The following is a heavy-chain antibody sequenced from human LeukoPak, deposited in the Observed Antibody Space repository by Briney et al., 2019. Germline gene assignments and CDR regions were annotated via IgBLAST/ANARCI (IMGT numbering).Heavy chain of an antibody. CDR2: ISKDGSDK. J-gene: IGHJ4*02. D-gene: IGHD2-8*01. CDR1: GFTFSSFV. Sequence: PGRSLRLSCAASGFTFSSFVMHWVSQPPGKGLEWVAVISKDGSDKYYVDSVKGRFAISRDNSRNTLYLQMNSLRAEDTAVYFCAKESCTMTNCLGDWGQGTLVTVSS. V-gene: IGHV3-30*18. CDR3: AKESCTMTNCLGD.